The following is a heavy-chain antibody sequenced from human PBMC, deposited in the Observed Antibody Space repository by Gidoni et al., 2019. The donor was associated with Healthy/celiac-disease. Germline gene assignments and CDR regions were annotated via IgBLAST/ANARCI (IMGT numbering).Heavy chain of an antibody. V-gene: IGHV4-39*01. CDR2: IYYSGST. Sequence: QLQLQESGPGLVKPSETLSLTCTVSGGSISGSSYYWGWIRQPPGKWLEWIGSIYYSGSTYYNPSLKSRVTISVDTSKNQFSLKLSSVTAADTAVYYCARTGGDQISDAFDIWGQGTMVTVSS. J-gene: IGHJ3*02. CDR1: GGSISGSSYY. CDR3: ARTGGDQISDAFDI. D-gene: IGHD3-16*01.